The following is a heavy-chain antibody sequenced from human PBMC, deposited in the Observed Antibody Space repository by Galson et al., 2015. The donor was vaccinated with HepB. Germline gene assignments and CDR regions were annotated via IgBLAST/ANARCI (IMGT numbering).Heavy chain of an antibody. CDR1: GFTFSSYW. J-gene: IGHJ6*02. Sequence: SLRLSCAASGFTFSSYWMSWVHQAPGKGLEWVANIKQDGSEKYYVDSVKGRFTISRDNAKNSLYLQMNSLRAEDTAVYYCARLGFTMFGVVVYYYGMDVWGQGTTVTVSS. CDR3: ARLGFTMFGVVVYYYGMDV. CDR2: IKQDGSEK. V-gene: IGHV3-7*03. D-gene: IGHD3-3*01.